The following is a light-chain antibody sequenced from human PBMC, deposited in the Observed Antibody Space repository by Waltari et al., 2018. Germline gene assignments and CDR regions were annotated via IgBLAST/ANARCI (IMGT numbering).Light chain of an antibody. CDR1: SSDVGMYNL. J-gene: IGLJ2*01. CDR3: CSYAGSFTVI. Sequence: QSTLTQPASVSGSPGQSITISCTGTSSDVGMYNLVSWFQQHPGKAPKLRIYGVSKRPSGVSTRFSGSKSGNTASLTISGLQAEDEADYHCCSYAGSFTVIFGGGTKLTVL. V-gene: IGLV2-23*02. CDR2: GVS.